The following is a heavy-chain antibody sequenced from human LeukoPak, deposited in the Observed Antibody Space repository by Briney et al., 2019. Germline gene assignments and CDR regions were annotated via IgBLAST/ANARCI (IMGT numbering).Heavy chain of an antibody. V-gene: IGHV1-2*04. CDR3: AVVEDY. CDR1: GYTFTGYY. Sequence: GASVKVSCKASGYTFTGYYIHWVRQAPGQGLEWMGWINPNSGGTNYAQKFQGWVTMTRDTSISTAYMELSSLRSEDTAVYYCAVVEDYWGQGTLVTVSS. D-gene: IGHD2-15*01. J-gene: IGHJ4*02. CDR2: INPNSGGT.